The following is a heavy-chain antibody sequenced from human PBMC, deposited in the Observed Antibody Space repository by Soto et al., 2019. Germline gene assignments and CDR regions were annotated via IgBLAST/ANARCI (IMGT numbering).Heavy chain of an antibody. CDR3: ARDDIYSSSWYVPFDY. V-gene: IGHV1-18*01. Sequence: QVQLVQSGAEVKKPGASVKVSCKASGYTFTSYGISWGRQAPGQGLEWMGWISAYNGNTNYAQKLKGRVTMTTDTSTSTAYMEMRSLRSDDTAVYYCARDDIYSSSWYVPFDYWGQGTLVTVSS. CDR1: GYTFTSYG. CDR2: ISAYNGNT. D-gene: IGHD6-13*01. J-gene: IGHJ4*02.